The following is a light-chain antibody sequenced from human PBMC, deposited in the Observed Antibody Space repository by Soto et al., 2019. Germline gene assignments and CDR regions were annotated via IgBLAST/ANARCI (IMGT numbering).Light chain of an antibody. J-gene: IGKJ2*01. CDR2: KVS. CDR3: IQGIYWPPYT. V-gene: IGKV2-30*01. Sequence: DVVLTQSPLSLPVIVGQPASISCRSSQSLVYSDGITYLSWFHQRPGQSPRRLIYKVSNRDSGVTDRCSGSGSVSDVTLKISRVEAEDVGVYYCIQGIYWPPYTFGQGTKLDIK. CDR1: QSLVYSDGITY.